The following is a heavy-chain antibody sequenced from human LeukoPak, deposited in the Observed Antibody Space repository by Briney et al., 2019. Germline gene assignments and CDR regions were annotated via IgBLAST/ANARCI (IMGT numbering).Heavy chain of an antibody. Sequence: PGGSLRLSCAAFGFTFSDYYMSWIRQAPGKGLEWVSYISSSGSTIYYADSVKGRFTISRDNAKNSLYLQMNSLRAEDTAVYYCARDERITGTTFSYYYYMDVWGKGTTVTVSS. J-gene: IGHJ6*03. CDR1: GFTFSDYY. V-gene: IGHV3-11*04. D-gene: IGHD1-7*01. CDR3: ARDERITGTTFSYYYYMDV. CDR2: ISSSGSTI.